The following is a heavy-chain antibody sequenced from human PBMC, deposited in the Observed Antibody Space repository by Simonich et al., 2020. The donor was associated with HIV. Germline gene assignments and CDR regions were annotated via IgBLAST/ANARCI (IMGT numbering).Heavy chain of an antibody. CDR1: GFTFSGAW. V-gene: IGHV3-15*01. CDR2: IKSKVDGGTM. Sequence: EVQVVESGGGSVKPGGSLRLSCAASGFTFSGAWLGWVRQAPGKGLEWVGRIKSKVDGGTMDDAEPVKGRFIISRDDSKNTLYLQMNSLQTEDTGIYYCATDVPGIYFPFDYWGQGTLVTVSS. J-gene: IGHJ4*02. D-gene: IGHD1-26*01. CDR3: ATDVPGIYFPFDY.